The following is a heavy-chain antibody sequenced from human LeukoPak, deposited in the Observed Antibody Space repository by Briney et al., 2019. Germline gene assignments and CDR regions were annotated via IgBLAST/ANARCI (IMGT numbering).Heavy chain of an antibody. V-gene: IGHV1-18*01. J-gene: IGHJ5*02. CDR3: ARDQWELPKRPSNWFDP. Sequence: ASVKVSCKASGYTFTSYGISWVRQAPGQGLEWMGWISAYNGNTNYAQKLQGRVTMTTDTSTSTAYMELRSLRSDDTAVYYCARDQWELPKRPSNWFDPWGQGTLVTVPS. CDR2: ISAYNGNT. D-gene: IGHD1-26*01. CDR1: GYTFTSYG.